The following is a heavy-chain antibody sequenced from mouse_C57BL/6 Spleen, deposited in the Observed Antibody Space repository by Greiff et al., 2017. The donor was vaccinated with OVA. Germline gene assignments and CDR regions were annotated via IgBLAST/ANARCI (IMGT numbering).Heavy chain of an antibody. CDR2: IYPGSGST. V-gene: IGHV1-55*01. CDR1: GYTFTSYW. Sequence: QVQLQQPGAELVKPGASVKMSCKASGYTFTSYWITWVKQRPGQGLEWIGDIYPGSGSTNYNEKFKSKATLTVDTSSSTAYMQLSSLTSEDSAVYYCARSSITTVVATNFDVWGTGTTVTGSS. J-gene: IGHJ1*03. CDR3: ARSSITTVVATNFDV. D-gene: IGHD1-1*01.